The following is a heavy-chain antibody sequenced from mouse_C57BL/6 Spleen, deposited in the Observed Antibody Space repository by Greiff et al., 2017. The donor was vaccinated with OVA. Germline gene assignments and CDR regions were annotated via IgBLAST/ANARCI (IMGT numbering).Heavy chain of an antibody. CDR2: IHPNSGST. Sequence: QVQLKQPGAELVKPGASVKLSCKASGYTFTSYWMHWVKQRPGQGLEWIGMIHPNSGSTNYNEKFKSKATLTVDKSSSTAYMQLSSLTSEDSAVYYCARDRGYFDVWAQGPRSPSPQ. V-gene: IGHV1-64*01. CDR3: ARDRGYFDV. J-gene: IGHJ1*03. CDR1: GYTFTSYW.